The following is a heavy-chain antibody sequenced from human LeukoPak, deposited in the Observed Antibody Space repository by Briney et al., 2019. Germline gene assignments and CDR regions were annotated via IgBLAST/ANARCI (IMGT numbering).Heavy chain of an antibody. D-gene: IGHD3-9*01. CDR1: RYTFTSYD. Sequence: GASVKVSCKASRYTFTSYDINWVRQATGQGLEWMGWMNPNSGNTGYAQKFQGRVTMTRNTSISTAYMELSSLRSEDTAMYYCARDQSAYYDILSGYYHFDYWGQGTLVTVSS. CDR3: ARDQSAYYDILSGYYHFDY. V-gene: IGHV1-8*01. CDR2: MNPNSGNT. J-gene: IGHJ4*02.